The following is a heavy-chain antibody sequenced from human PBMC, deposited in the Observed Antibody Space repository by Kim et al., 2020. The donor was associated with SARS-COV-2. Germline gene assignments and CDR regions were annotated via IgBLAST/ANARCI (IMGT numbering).Heavy chain of an antibody. Sequence: YLKSRFTISRDNSKNMLYLQMNLLSAEDTAVYYCANGGGIVVIPAAIFNWGQGTLVTVSS. D-gene: IGHD2-2*01. CDR3: ANGGGIVVIPAAIFN. J-gene: IGHJ4*02. V-gene: IGHV3-30*02.